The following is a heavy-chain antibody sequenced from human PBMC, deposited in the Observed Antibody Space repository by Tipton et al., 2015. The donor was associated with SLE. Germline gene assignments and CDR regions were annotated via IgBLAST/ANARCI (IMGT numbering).Heavy chain of an antibody. CDR1: GGSFSGYY. Sequence: TLSLTCAVYGGSFSGYYWSWIRQPPGKGLEWIGEINHSGSTNYNPSLKSRVTISVDTSKNQFSLKLSSVTAADTAVYYCARGTAHSSITIFGPGAFDIWGQGTRVTVSS. D-gene: IGHD3-3*01. CDR3: ARGTAHSSITIFGPGAFDI. V-gene: IGHV4-34*01. CDR2: INHSGST. J-gene: IGHJ3*02.